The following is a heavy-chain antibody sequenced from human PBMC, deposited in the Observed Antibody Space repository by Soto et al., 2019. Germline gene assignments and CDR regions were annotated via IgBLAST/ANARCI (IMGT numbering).Heavy chain of an antibody. D-gene: IGHD5-18*01. CDR2: IYYSGST. CDR1: GGSISSGGYY. V-gene: IGHV4-31*03. Sequence: SETMSLTCSVLGGSISSGGYYWSWIRQHPGKGLEWIGYIYYSGSTYYNPALKSRVTISVATSKNQCSLKLSSVTAADTAVYYCARSGYSYGPNPLLYWGQVTLVTVSS. J-gene: IGHJ4*02. CDR3: ARSGYSYGPNPLLY.